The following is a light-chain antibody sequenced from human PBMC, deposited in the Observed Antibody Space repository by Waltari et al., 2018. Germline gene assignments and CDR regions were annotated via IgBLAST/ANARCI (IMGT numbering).Light chain of an antibody. CDR3: QHYVRLPVT. J-gene: IGKJ1*01. Sequence: IVLTQSPGTLSLSPGERATLTCRASQSVSRTLAWYQRKPGQAPRLLIYGAATRAAGIPDRFSGSGSGTDFSLTISRLEPEDFAVYYCQHYVRLPVTFGQGTKVEIK. V-gene: IGKV3-20*01. CDR2: GAA. CDR1: QSVSRT.